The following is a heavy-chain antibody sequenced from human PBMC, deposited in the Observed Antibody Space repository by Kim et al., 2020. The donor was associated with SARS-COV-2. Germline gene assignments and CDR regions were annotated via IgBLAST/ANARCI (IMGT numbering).Heavy chain of an antibody. CDR1: GYTFTSYG. J-gene: IGHJ3*02. D-gene: IGHD3-22*01. CDR3: ARDYGSLVITLDAFDI. V-gene: IGHV1-18*01. Sequence: ASVKVSCKASGYTFTSYGISWVRQAPGQGLEWMGWISAYNGNTNYAQKLQGRVTITTDTSTSTAYMELRSLRSDDTAVYYCARDYGSLVITLDAFDIWGQGTMVTVSS. CDR2: ISAYNGNT.